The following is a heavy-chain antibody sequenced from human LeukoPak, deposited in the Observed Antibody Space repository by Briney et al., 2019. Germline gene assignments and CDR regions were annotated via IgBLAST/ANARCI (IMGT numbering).Heavy chain of an antibody. CDR3: ARVGCSSTSCPGGRTIYYFDY. V-gene: IGHV4-31*03. Sequence: SETLSLTCTVSGGSISSGGYYWSWIRQHPGKGLEWIGYIYYSGSTNYNPSLKSRVTISVDTSKNQFSLKLSSVTAADTAVYYCARVGCSSTSCPGGRTIYYFDYWGQGTLVTVSS. D-gene: IGHD2-2*01. CDR1: GGSISSGGYY. CDR2: IYYSGST. J-gene: IGHJ4*02.